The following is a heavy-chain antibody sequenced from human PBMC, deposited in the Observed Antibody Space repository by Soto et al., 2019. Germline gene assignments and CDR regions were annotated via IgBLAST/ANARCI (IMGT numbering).Heavy chain of an antibody. CDR2: INSDGSST. V-gene: IGHV3-74*01. D-gene: IGHD6-19*01. CDR1: GFTFSSYW. CDR3: ARKGAVAGFGY. Sequence: EVQLMESGGGLVQPGGSLRLSCAASGFTFSSYWLHWVRQAPGKGLVWLSRINSDGSSTNYADSVKGRFTISRDNAKSTLYLQLNSVRAEDTAVYYCARKGAVAGFGYWGQGTLVTVSS. J-gene: IGHJ4*02.